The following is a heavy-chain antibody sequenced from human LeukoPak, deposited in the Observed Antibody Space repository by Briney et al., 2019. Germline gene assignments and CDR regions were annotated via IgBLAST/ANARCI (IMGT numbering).Heavy chain of an antibody. CDR3: ARGPPKLRYFDWLSSYFDY. CDR1: GGSFSGYY. Sequence: SEILSLTCAVYGGSFSGYYWSWIRQPPGRGLEWVGEINHSGSTNYNPSLKSRVTISVDTSKNQFSLKLSSVTAADTAVYYCARGPPKLRYFDWLSSYFDYWGQGTLVTVSS. CDR2: INHSGST. J-gene: IGHJ4*02. V-gene: IGHV4-34*01. D-gene: IGHD3-9*01.